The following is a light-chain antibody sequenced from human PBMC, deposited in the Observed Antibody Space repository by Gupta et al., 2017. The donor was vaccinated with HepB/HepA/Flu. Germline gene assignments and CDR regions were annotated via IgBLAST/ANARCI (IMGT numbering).Light chain of an antibody. CDR1: SSNIGSNT. J-gene: IGLJ3*02. CDR3: AAWDDSLNGRV. Sequence: QSVLTQPPSASGTPGQSVTISCSGSSSNIGSNTVNWYQQLPGTAPKLLIYSNNQRPSGVPDRFSGSKSGNSDSLAISGLQSEDEADYYCAAWDDSLNGRVFGGGTKLTVL. CDR2: SNN. V-gene: IGLV1-44*01.